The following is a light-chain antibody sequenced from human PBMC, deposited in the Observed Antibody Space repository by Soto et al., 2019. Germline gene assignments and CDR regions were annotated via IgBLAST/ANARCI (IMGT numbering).Light chain of an antibody. CDR3: SSYTSSSRYV. CDR1: SSDVGGYNY. V-gene: IGLV2-14*01. J-gene: IGLJ1*01. CDR2: DVS. Sequence: QSALTQPASVSGSPGQSITISCTGTSSDVGGYNYVSWYQQHPGKAPKLMIYDVSNRPSGVSNRFSGSKSGNTASLTLSGLQAEEEADYYCSSYTSSSRYVFGTGTKLTVL.